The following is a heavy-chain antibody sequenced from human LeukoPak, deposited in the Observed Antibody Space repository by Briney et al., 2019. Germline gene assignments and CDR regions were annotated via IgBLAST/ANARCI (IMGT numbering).Heavy chain of an antibody. Sequence: ASVKVSCKVSGYTLTELSMHWVRQAPGKGLEWMGGFDPEDGETIYAQKFQGRVTITADKSTSTAYMELSSLRSEDTAVYYCARDPTDYYDSSGYYSHWFDPWGQGTLVTVSS. J-gene: IGHJ5*02. CDR1: GYTLTELS. CDR3: ARDPTDYYDSSGYYSHWFDP. V-gene: IGHV1-24*01. CDR2: FDPEDGET. D-gene: IGHD3-22*01.